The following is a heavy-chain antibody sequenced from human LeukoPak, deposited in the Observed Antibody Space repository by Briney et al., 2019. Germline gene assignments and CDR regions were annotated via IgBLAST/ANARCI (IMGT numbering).Heavy chain of an antibody. D-gene: IGHD4-17*01. V-gene: IGHV1-2*02. Sequence: GASVKVSCKASGYTFTGYYMHWVRQAPGQGLEWMGWINPNSGGTNYAQKFQGRVTMTRDTSISTAYMELSRLRSDDTAVYYCARGYDYGDPNFDYWGQGTLVTVSS. J-gene: IGHJ4*02. CDR3: ARGYDYGDPNFDY. CDR1: GYTFTGYY. CDR2: INPNSGGT.